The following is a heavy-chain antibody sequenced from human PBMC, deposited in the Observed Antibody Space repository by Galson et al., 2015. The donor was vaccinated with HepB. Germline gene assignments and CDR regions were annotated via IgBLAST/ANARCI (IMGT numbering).Heavy chain of an antibody. J-gene: IGHJ4*02. D-gene: IGHD5-12*01. Sequence: SVKVSCKAPGGTFSSYAISWVRQAPGQGLEWMGGIIPIFGTANYAQKFQGRVTITADESTSTAYMELSSLRSEDTAVYYCARVHRGYSADWGQGTLVTVSS. CDR2: IIPIFGTA. V-gene: IGHV1-69*13. CDR3: ARVHRGYSAD. CDR1: GGTFSSYA.